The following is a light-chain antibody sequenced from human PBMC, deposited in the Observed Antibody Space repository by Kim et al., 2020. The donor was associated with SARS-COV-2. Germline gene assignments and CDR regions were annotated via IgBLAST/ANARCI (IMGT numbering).Light chain of an antibody. CDR3: QQYNDWPSIT. Sequence: STGERVTLSCRASQTVGKNLAWYQQKLGQAPRLLLYAASTRANGIAVRFSGSGSGTDFTLTITSLQSEDSAVYYGQQYNDWPSITFGRGTRLEIK. V-gene: IGKV3-15*01. J-gene: IGKJ5*01. CDR1: QTVGKN. CDR2: AAS.